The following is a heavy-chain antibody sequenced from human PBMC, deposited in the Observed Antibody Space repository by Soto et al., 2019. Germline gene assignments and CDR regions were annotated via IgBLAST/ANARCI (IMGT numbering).Heavy chain of an antibody. CDR3: ARVRQGCSANNCYFDP. J-gene: IGHJ5*01. V-gene: IGHV4-4*02. CDR2: VHISGHS. D-gene: IGHD1-1*01. CDR1: GGSVRAPDW. Sequence: LSLTCTLSGGSVRAPDWWNWVRQSPDKGLEWIAEVHISGHSNYNPSLRSRVSVSIDSSKDQFYLNLNSVAAADTAIYYCARVRQGCSANNCYFDPWGQGTQVTVSS.